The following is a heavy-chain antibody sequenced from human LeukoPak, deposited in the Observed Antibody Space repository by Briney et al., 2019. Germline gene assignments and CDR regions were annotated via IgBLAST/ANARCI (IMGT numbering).Heavy chain of an antibody. D-gene: IGHD3-3*01. J-gene: IGHJ4*02. CDR1: GFTFSSYA. CDR2: ISGSGGST. CDR3: AKSLPDTIFGVVIMAFDY. V-gene: IGHV3-23*01. Sequence: GGSLRLSCAASGFTFSSYAMSWVRQAPGKGLEWVSAISGSGGSTYYADSVKGRFTISRDNSKNTLYLQMNSLRAEDTAVYYCAKSLPDTIFGVVIMAFDYWGQGTLVTVSS.